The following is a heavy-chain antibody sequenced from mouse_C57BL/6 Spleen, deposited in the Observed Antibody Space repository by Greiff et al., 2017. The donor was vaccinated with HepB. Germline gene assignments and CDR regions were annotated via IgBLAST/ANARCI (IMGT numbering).Heavy chain of an antibody. J-gene: IGHJ2*01. CDR3: ARYIITTVVAKGYFDY. Sequence: QVQLKESGAELARPGASVKLSCKASGYTFTSYGISWVKQRTGQGLEWIGEIYPRSGNTYYNEKFKGKATLTADKSSSTAYMELRSLTSEDSAVYFCARYIITTVVAKGYFDYWGQGTTLTVSS. CDR2: IYPRSGNT. V-gene: IGHV1-81*01. D-gene: IGHD1-1*01. CDR1: GYTFTSYG.